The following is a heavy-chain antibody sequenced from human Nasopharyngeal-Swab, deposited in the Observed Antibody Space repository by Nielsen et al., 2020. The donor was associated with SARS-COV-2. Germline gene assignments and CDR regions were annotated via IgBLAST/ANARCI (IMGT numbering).Heavy chain of an antibody. V-gene: IGHV3-23*01. CDR3: AKDLKGPYFF. D-gene: IGHD2/OR15-2a*01. CDR2: ISGRGDNT. J-gene: IGHJ4*02. Sequence: GGSLRLSCAASGFPFSTYGMSWVRQAPGKGLELVSSISGRGDNTYYADSVKGRFTISRDNSKNTLYLQMNSLRAEDTAIYYCAKDLKGPYFFWGQGTLVTVSS. CDR1: GFPFSTYG.